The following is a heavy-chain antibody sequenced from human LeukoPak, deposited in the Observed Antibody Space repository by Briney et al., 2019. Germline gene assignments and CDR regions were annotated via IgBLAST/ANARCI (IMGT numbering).Heavy chain of an antibody. D-gene: IGHD3-10*01. Sequence: SETLSLTCAVYGGSFSGYYWSWIRQPPGKGLEWIGEINHSGGTDYNPSLKSRVTISVDTSKNQFSLKLSALTAADTAVYYCARHGRYNYGLFAPHKPSPKYYFDYWGQGTLVTVSS. V-gene: IGHV4-34*01. CDR2: INHSGGT. CDR1: GGSFSGYY. CDR3: ARHGRYNYGLFAPHKPSPKYYFDY. J-gene: IGHJ4*02.